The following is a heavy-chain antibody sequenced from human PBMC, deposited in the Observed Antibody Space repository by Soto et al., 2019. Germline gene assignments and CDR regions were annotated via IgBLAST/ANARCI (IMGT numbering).Heavy chain of an antibody. J-gene: IGHJ4*01. CDR3: ARDSYGIYEY. CDR1: GYTFTNYG. D-gene: IGHD3-9*01. V-gene: IGHV1-18*01. Sequence: QVQLVQSGTEVKKPGASVKVSCKASGYTFTNYGVSWVRQAPGQGLEWMGWINTHNGKTYYIQKVQGRVTMTTDTSTSTAYMELRSLTSDDTAVYFCARDSYGIYEYWGPGTLVTVSS. CDR2: INTHNGKT.